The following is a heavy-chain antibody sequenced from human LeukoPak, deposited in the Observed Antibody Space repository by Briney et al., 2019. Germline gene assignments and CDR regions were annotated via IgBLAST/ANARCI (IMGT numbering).Heavy chain of an antibody. CDR3: AKLKQWQPQRYFFEY. J-gene: IGHJ4*02. D-gene: IGHD6-19*01. Sequence: GGSLRLSCAASGFTFTSYAMSWVRQAPGKGLEWVSIFSGASTTSYADAVKGRVTISRDNSKNILYLQLNSLRAEDTAVYYCAKLKQWQPQRYFFEYWGQGALVTVAS. CDR2: FSGASTT. V-gene: IGHV3-23*01. CDR1: GFTFTSYA.